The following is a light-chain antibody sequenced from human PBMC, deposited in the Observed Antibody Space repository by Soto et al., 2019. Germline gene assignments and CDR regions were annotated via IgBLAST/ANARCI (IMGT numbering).Light chain of an antibody. CDR1: SSDIGGYNY. CDR3: CSYAGSYTLV. J-gene: IGLJ3*02. CDR2: DVS. V-gene: IGLV2-11*01. Sequence: QSALTQPRSVSGSPGQSVTISCTGTSSDIGGYNYVSWFQHHPGKAPKLMIYDVSKRPSGVIDRFSGSKSSNTASLTISGLQAEDEADYYCCSYAGSYTLVFGGGIKLTVL.